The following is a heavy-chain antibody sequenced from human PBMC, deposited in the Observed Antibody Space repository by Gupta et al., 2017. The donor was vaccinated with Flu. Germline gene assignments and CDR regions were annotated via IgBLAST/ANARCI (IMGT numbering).Heavy chain of an antibody. Sequence: ASGISCSSYAVYGGGEAPGKGLEWVAGRTYNGGSIDYADTVKGRFAISRDNSKNTLYLQKNRLRDDDTAVYYCAGYGDFADWGQGARVTVSS. J-gene: IGHJ4*02. CDR2: RTYNGGSI. CDR3: AGYGDFAD. CDR1: GISCSSYA. V-gene: IGHV3-30*09. D-gene: IGHD4-17*01.